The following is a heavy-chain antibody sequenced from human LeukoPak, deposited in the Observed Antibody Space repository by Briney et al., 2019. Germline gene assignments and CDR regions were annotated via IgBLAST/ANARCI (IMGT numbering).Heavy chain of an antibody. CDR2: INPNSGGT. Sequence: ASVKVSCKASGYTFTGYYMHWVRQAPGQGLEWMGWINPNSGGTNYARKFQGRVTMTRDTSISTAYMELSRLRSDDTAVYYCARGGEYYYDSSFDYWDQGTLVTVSS. J-gene: IGHJ4*02. V-gene: IGHV1-2*02. CDR1: GYTFTGYY. D-gene: IGHD3-22*01. CDR3: ARGGEYYYDSSFDY.